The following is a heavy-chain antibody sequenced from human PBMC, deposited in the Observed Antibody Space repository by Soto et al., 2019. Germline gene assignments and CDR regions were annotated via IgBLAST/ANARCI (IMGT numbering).Heavy chain of an antibody. CDR3: SKEVRAEIDY. J-gene: IGHJ4*02. CDR2: FSDTSEYI. D-gene: IGHD3-10*01. V-gene: IGHV3-21*01. CDR1: GFSFSSYS. Sequence: PGGSLRLSCAASGFSFSSYSMNWVRQTPGKGLEWVSSFSDTSEYIYYADSVKGRFTISRDNDKNSLYLQMNSLRAEDTAVYYCSKEVRAEIDYWGQGTLVTVSS.